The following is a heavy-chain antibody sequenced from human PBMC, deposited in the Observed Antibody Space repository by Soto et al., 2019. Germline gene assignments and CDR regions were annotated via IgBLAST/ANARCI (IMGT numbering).Heavy chain of an antibody. J-gene: IGHJ4*01. Sequence: GGSLRLSRAASGFTFSSYAMHWVRQAPGKGLEWVAVISYDGSNKYYPDSVKGRFTISRDNSKNTLYLQMNSLRAEDTAVYYCARSVPTGGTLDYWGHGTLVTVSS. CDR3: ARSVPTGGTLDY. CDR2: ISYDGSNK. D-gene: IGHD7-27*01. V-gene: IGHV3-30*04. CDR1: GFTFSSYA.